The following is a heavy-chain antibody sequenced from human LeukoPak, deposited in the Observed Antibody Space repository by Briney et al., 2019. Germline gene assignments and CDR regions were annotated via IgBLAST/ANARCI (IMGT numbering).Heavy chain of an antibody. CDR2: ISYTASP. D-gene: IGHD6-13*01. V-gene: IGHV4-59*12. Sequence: PSETLSLTCTVPGGFISSYYWSWIRQPPGKGVECVGFISYTASPDYTPSLKRRVTISLDTSKNQFSPRLTSVTAADTAVYYCARRLLYSNSLDCWGQGTLVTVSS. CDR1: GGFISSYY. J-gene: IGHJ4*02. CDR3: ARRLLYSNSLDC.